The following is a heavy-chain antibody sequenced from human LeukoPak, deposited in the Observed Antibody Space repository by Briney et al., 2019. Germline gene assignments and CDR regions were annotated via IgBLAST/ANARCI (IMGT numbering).Heavy chain of an antibody. CDR2: ISGSSST. V-gene: IGHV3-23*01. CDR1: GFSLTHYA. CDR3: AKAGDYSYFDY. Sequence: GRSLRLSCAASGFSLTHYAMNWVRQAPGKGLEWVSDISGSSSTHYADSVKGRFTISRDNSKNTLYLQMNSLRAEDTAVYYCAKAGDYSYFDYWGQGTLVTVSS. D-gene: IGHD4-11*01. J-gene: IGHJ4*02.